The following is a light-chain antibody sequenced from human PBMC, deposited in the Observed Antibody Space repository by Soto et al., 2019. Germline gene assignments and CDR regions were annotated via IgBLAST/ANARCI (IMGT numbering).Light chain of an antibody. CDR2: EVN. V-gene: IGLV2-8*01. CDR1: ASDVGAYNY. J-gene: IGLJ2*01. CDR3: SSYGGSNNYVL. Sequence: QSALTQPPSASGSPGQSVTISCTGTASDVGAYNYVSWYQEHPGKAPKLMIYEVNKRPSGVPDRFSGSKSGNTASLTVSGVQAEDEADYYCSSYGGSNNYVLFGGGTKVTVL.